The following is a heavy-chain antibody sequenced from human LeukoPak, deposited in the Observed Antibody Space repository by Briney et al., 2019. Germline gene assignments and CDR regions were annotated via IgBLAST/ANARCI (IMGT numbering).Heavy chain of an antibody. J-gene: IGHJ4*02. CDR3: ARRSNYVWGSYRYDDY. V-gene: IGHV3-23*01. D-gene: IGHD3-16*02. CDR2: INDNGDGT. Sequence: GGSLRLSCAASGFTVSSNYMSWVRQAPGKGLKWVSTINDNGDGTYYADSVKGRFTISRDNAKNSLYLQMNSLRAEDTAVYYCARRSNYVWGSYRYDDYWGQGTLVTVSS. CDR1: GFTVSSNY.